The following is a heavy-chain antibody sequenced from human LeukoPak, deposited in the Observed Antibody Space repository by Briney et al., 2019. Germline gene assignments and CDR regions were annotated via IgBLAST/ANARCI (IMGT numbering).Heavy chain of an antibody. CDR3: ARGDGGYYYGMDV. Sequence: GGSLRLSCAASGFAFSSYEMHWVRQAPGKGLAWLSYISSSDNTIKYADSVKGRFTISRDNAKMSLYLQMSSLRAEDTAVYYCARGDGGYYYGMDVWGQGTTVTVS. J-gene: IGHJ6*02. CDR1: GFAFSSYE. CDR2: ISSSDNTI. V-gene: IGHV3-48*03.